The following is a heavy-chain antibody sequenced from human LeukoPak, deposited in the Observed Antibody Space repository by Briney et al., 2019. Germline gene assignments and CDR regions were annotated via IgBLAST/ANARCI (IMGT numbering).Heavy chain of an antibody. CDR3: ATYLDEWELPSY. D-gene: IGHD1-26*01. CDR2: FDPEDGET. V-gene: IGHV1-24*01. J-gene: IGHJ4*02. Sequence: ASVKVSCKVSGYTLTELSMHWVRQAPGKGLEWMGGFDPEDGETIYAQKFQGRVTLTEDTSTDTAYMELSSLRSEDTAVYYCATYLDEWELPSYWGQGTLVTVSS. CDR1: GYTLTELS.